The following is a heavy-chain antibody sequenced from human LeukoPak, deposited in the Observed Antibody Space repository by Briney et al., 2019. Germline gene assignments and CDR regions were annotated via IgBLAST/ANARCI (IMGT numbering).Heavy chain of an antibody. CDR2: ISGRGGST. CDR3: AKGERNIAAAYYYYYYYMDV. V-gene: IGHV3-23*01. D-gene: IGHD6-13*01. CDR1: GFTFSSYA. Sequence: GGSLRLSCAASGFTFSSYAMSWVRQAPGKGLEWVSAISGRGGSTYYADSVKGRFTISRDNSKNTLYLQMNSLRAEDTAVYYCAKGERNIAAAYYYYYYYMDVWGKGTTVTVSS. J-gene: IGHJ6*03.